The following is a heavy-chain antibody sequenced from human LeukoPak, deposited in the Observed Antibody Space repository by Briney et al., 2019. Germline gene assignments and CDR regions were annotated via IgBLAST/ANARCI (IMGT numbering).Heavy chain of an antibody. J-gene: IGHJ4*02. CDR2: IYYSGST. CDR3: XRHDYGDYSSFDY. V-gene: IGHV4-39*01. D-gene: IGHD4-17*01. Sequence: SETLSLTCSVSGGSISSSTHYWGWIRQPPGKGLEWIGSIYYSGSTYYNPSLKSRLTISVDTSKNQFSLTLTSVTAANTAVYYCXRHDYGDYSSFDYWGQGTLVTVSS. CDR1: GGSISSSTHY.